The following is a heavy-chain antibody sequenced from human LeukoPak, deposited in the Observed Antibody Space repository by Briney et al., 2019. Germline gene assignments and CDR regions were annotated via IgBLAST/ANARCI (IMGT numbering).Heavy chain of an antibody. J-gene: IGHJ5*02. Sequence: GGSLRLSCAASGFTFNSYDMSWVRQAPGRGLEWVSAITESGGNTYYADSVKGRFTISRDNSKNALYMQMNSLRAEDTAVYYCAGPTCLRGGYCSTNPWGQGTLVTVSS. D-gene: IGHD2-2*01. CDR2: ITESGGNT. CDR3: AGPTCLRGGYCSTNP. V-gene: IGHV3-23*01. CDR1: GFTFNSYD.